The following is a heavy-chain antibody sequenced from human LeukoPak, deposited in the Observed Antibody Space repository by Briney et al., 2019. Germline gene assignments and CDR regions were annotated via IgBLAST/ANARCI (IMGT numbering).Heavy chain of an antibody. CDR1: GFTFSSYG. J-gene: IGHJ4*02. Sequence: GGSLRLSCAASGFTFSSYGMHWVRQAPGKGLEWVAFIRYDGSNKYYADSVKGRFTISRDNSKNTLYLQMNSLRAEDTAVYYCARAAGYSGSYNYFDYWGQGTLVTVSS. CDR3: ARAAGYSGSYNYFDY. CDR2: IRYDGSNK. D-gene: IGHD1-26*01. V-gene: IGHV3-30*02.